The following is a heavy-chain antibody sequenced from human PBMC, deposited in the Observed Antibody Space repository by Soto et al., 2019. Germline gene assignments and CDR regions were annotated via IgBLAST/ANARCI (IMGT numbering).Heavy chain of an antibody. J-gene: IGHJ4*02. CDR2: ISGSNST. Sequence: GGSLRLSYAASGFTFTIYAMSWVRQAPGKGLEWVSAISGSNSTYYADSVKGRFTISRDNSKNTLYLQMNSLRAEDTAVYYCAKDFVVVVAATNYFDYWGQGTLVTVSS. CDR1: GFTFTIYA. CDR3: AKDFVVVVAATNYFDY. D-gene: IGHD2-15*01. V-gene: IGHV3-23*01.